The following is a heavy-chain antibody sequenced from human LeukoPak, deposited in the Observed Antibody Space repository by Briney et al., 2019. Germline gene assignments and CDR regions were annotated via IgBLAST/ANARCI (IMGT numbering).Heavy chain of an antibody. CDR2: IYYSGST. V-gene: IGHV4-31*03. J-gene: IGHJ3*02. Sequence: SETLSLTCTVSGGSISSGGYYWSWIRQHPGKGLEWIGSIYYSGSTYYNPSLKSRVTISVDTSKNQFSLKLSSVTAADTAVYYCARVKRYCGGDCSDAFDIWGQGTMVTVSS. D-gene: IGHD2-21*02. CDR3: ARVKRYCGGDCSDAFDI. CDR1: GGSISSGGYY.